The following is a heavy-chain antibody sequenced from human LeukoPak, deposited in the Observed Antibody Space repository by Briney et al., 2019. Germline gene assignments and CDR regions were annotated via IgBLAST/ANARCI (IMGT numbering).Heavy chain of an antibody. CDR1: GFSFSDNY. V-gene: IGHV3-11*03. CDR2: ISNTGSHT. J-gene: IGHJ4*02. CDR3: ARSRGVGPGAYFDY. Sequence: VQPGGSLRLSCAASGFSFSDNYMSWIRQAPGQGLEWVSYISNTGSHTMYAESVRGRFTISRDNAKNSLYLEMNSLRADDTAVYYCARSRGVGPGAYFDYWGQGTVVTVSS. D-gene: IGHD1-26*01.